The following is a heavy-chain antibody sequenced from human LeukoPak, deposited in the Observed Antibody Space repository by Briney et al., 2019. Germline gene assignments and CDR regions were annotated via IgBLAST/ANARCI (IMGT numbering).Heavy chain of an antibody. J-gene: IGHJ4*02. V-gene: IGHV1-18*01. CDR3: ARFNSATNLAHP. D-gene: IGHD1-1*01. Sequence: ASVKVSCKASGYTFTSYGINWLRQAPGQGLEWMGRSSLNNVNKNYIEKLQGRVTMTTDTSTSTAHMELRSLRPDDTAVYYCARFNSATNLAHPWGQGTLVTVSS. CDR1: GYTFTSYG. CDR2: SSLNNVNK.